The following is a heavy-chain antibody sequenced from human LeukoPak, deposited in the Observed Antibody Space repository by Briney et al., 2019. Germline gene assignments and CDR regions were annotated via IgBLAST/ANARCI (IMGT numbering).Heavy chain of an antibody. J-gene: IGHJ6*04. V-gene: IGHV5-51*01. Sequence: GESLKISCKGSGYSFTSYWICWGRQMPGKGLEWMGIIYPGDSDTSYSPSFQGQVTISADKSISTAYLQWSSLKASDTAMYYCGRVLYGSGYYYGMDVWGKGTTVTVSS. CDR3: GRVLYGSGYYYGMDV. CDR1: GYSFTSYW. D-gene: IGHD3-16*01. CDR2: IYPGDSDT.